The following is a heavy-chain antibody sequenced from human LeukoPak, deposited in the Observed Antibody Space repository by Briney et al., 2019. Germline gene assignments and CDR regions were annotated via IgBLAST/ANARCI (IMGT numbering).Heavy chain of an antibody. V-gene: IGHV3-53*01. CDR3: ARGLAGATIGGY. D-gene: IGHD1-26*01. CDR2: IYIGGST. Sequence: GGSLRLSCAASGFTVSSNYMNWARQAPGKGLEWVSVIYIGGSTYYADSVKGRFTISRDNSKNTLFLQMNSLRAEDTAVYYCARGLAGATIGGYWGQGTLVTVSS. J-gene: IGHJ4*02. CDR1: GFTVSSNY.